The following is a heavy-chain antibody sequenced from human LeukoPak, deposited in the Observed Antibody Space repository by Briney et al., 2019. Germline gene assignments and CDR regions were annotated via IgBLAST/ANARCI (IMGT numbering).Heavy chain of an antibody. V-gene: IGHV4-34*01. CDR2: INHSGST. Sequence: SETLSLTCAVYGRSFSGYYWSWIRQPPGKGLEWIGEINHSGSTNYNPSLKSRVTISVDTSKNQFSLKLSSVTAADTAVYYCARGSKRITMIVVVISPWYFDYWGQGTLVTVSS. CDR1: GRSFSGYY. CDR3: ARGSKRITMIVVVISPWYFDY. J-gene: IGHJ4*02. D-gene: IGHD3-22*01.